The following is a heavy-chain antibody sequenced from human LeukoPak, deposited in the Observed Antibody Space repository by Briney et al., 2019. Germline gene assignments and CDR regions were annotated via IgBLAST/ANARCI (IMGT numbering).Heavy chain of an antibody. CDR3: ARSYSSGCFYY. J-gene: IGHJ4*02. CDR1: GYSISSGYY. CDR2: IYHSGST. D-gene: IGHD6-19*01. Sequence: SETLSLTCTVSGYSISSGYYWGWIRPPPGKGLEWIGSIYHSGSTYYNPSLKSRVTISVDTSKNQFSLKLSSVTAADTAVYYCARSYSSGCFYYWGQGTLVTVSS. V-gene: IGHV4-38-2*02.